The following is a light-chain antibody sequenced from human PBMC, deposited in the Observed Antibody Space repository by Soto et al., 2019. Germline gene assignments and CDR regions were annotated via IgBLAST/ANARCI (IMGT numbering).Light chain of an antibody. CDR1: QSVSRNY. V-gene: IGKV3D-20*02. CDR3: QQRGKWPST. Sequence: EVVLTQSPGTLSLSPGERATLSCRASQSVSRNYLAWYQKKPGQAPRLLIYGASTRATAIPDRFSGSGSGTDFTLTITRLEPEDFAVYYCQQRGKWPSTFGPGTKVEMK. J-gene: IGKJ2*02. CDR2: GAS.